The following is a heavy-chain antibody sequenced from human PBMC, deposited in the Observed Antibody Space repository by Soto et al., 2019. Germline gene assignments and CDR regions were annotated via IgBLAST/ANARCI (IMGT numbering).Heavy chain of an antibody. D-gene: IGHD2-2*01. V-gene: IGHV1-46*01. Sequence: ASVKVSCKASGYTFTSYYMHWVRQAPGQGLEWMGIINPSGGSASYAQKFQGRVTMTRDTSTSTVYMELSSLRSEDTAVYYCARGLGYCSSTSCSNLRYGMDVWGQGTTVTVSS. CDR3: ARGLGYCSSTSCSNLRYGMDV. CDR2: INPSGGSA. CDR1: GYTFTSYY. J-gene: IGHJ6*02.